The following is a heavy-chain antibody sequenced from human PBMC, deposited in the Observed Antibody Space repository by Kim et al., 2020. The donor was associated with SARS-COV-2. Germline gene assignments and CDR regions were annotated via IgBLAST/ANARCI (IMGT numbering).Heavy chain of an antibody. V-gene: IGHV3-30*07. D-gene: IGHD6-13*01. CDR3: AREGIAAAGTGGGMDV. J-gene: IGHJ6*02. Sequence: VKGRFTISRDNAKNTLYLQMNSLRAEDTAVYYCAREGIAAAGTGGGMDVWGQGTTVTVSS.